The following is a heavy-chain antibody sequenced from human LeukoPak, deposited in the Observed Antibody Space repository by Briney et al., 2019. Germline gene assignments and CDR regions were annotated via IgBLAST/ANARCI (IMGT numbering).Heavy chain of an antibody. J-gene: IGHJ4*02. CDR3: ARSPSSGYYLY. CDR1: GGSISSYY. D-gene: IGHD3-22*01. Sequence: SETLSLTCTVSGGSISSYYWSWIRQPAGKGRERIGRINTSGRTNYNPSLKSRVTMSVDTSKDQFSLKLSSVTAADTAVYYCARSPSSGYYLYWGQGTLVTVSS. CDR2: INTSGRT. V-gene: IGHV4-4*07.